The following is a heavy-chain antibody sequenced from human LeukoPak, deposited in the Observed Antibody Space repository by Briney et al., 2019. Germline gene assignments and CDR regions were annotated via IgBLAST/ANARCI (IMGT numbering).Heavy chain of an antibody. D-gene: IGHD4-11*01. CDR2: LGGSAGDT. CDR3: AATVTAPGDY. CDR1: GFTFSHFA. V-gene: IGHV3-23*01. J-gene: IGHJ4*02. Sequence: PGGSLRLSCAASGFTFSHFAMAWVRQAPGKGLEWLLSLGGSAGDTYFADSVKGRFTISRDNSKNTLYLQMNSLRAEDTAVYYCAATVTAPGDYWGQGTLVTVSS.